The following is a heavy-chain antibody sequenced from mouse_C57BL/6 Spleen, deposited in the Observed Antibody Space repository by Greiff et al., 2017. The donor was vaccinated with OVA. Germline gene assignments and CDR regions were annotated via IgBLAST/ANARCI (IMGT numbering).Heavy chain of an antibody. Sequence: VKLLESGAELVRPGASVTLSCKASGYTFTDYEMHWVKQTPVHGLGWIGAIDPETGGTAYNQKFKGKAILTADKSSSTAYMELRSLTSEDSAVYYCTVTGPFAYWGQGTLVTVSA. CDR1: GYTFTDYE. J-gene: IGHJ3*01. V-gene: IGHV1-15*01. D-gene: IGHD4-1*01. CDR3: TVTGPFAY. CDR2: IDPETGGT.